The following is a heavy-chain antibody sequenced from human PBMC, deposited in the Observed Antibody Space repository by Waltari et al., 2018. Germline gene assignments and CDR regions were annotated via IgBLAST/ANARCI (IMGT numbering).Heavy chain of an antibody. D-gene: IGHD3-16*02. J-gene: IGHJ6*02. CDR1: GFTVSSNY. V-gene: IGHV3-53*01. CDR2: IYSGGST. CDR3: ARDGVSTLYYGMDV. Sequence: EVQLVESGGGLIQPGGSLRLSCAASGFTVSSNYMSWVRQAPGKGLEWVSVIYSGGSTYYADSVKGRFTISRDNSKNTLYLQMNSLRAEDTAVYYCARDGVSTLYYGMDVWGQGTTVTVSS.